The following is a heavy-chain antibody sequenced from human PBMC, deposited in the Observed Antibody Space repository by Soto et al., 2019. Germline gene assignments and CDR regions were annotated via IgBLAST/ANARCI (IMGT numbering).Heavy chain of an antibody. Sequence: ASVKVSCKASGYTFTGYFIHWVRQAPRQGLEWVGYINPNSGATKYAPRFQGRVTMTSDTSIRTAYMDLSNLRSDGTAVYYCARGGGTILAPLPWGQGTLVTVS. CDR2: INPNSGAT. J-gene: IGHJ5*02. CDR3: ARGGGTILAPLP. D-gene: IGHD3-3*01. CDR1: GYTFTGYF. V-gene: IGHV1-2*02.